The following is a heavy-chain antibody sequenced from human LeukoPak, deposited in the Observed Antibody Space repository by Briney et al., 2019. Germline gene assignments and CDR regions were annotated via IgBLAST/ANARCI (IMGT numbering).Heavy chain of an antibody. J-gene: IGHJ4*02. D-gene: IGHD6-19*01. Sequence: PSETLSLTCSASGGSISTYYWSWIRQPPGKGLEWIGYSYYSGSTNSNPSLKSRVTISVDTSKNQFSLKLNSVTAADTAVYYCARVGSGSFDYWGQGTLVTVSS. CDR3: ARVGSGSFDY. CDR1: GGSISTYY. CDR2: SYYSGST. V-gene: IGHV4-59*01.